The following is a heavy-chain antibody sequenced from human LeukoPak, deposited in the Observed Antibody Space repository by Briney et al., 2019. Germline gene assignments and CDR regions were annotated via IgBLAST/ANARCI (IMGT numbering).Heavy chain of an antibody. V-gene: IGHV3-23*01. J-gene: IGHJ4*02. CDR1: GFTFSSYA. Sequence: GGSLRLSCAASGFTFSSYAMSWVRQAPGKGLEWVSAISGSGGSTYYADSVKGRFTISRDNSKNTLYLQMNSLRAEDTAVYYCAKDAPGLITMIVVVDYWGQGTLVTVSS. D-gene: IGHD3-22*01. CDR2: ISGSGGST. CDR3: AKDAPGLITMIVVVDY.